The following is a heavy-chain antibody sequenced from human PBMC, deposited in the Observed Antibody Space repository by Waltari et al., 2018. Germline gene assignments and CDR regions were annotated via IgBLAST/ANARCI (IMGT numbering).Heavy chain of an antibody. D-gene: IGHD3-10*01. J-gene: IGHJ4*02. Sequence: DVHLVQSGAQVKRPGESLKISCKSSGYSCTSYWIGWVRQMPGKGLEWMGIIYPSDSDTRSSPSFQGQVTISADKSINTAYLQWSSLKASDTAMYYCARTLAGSGSYFPDFWGPGTQVTVSS. CDR3: ARTLAGSGSYFPDF. V-gene: IGHV5-51*01. CDR2: IYPSDSDT. CDR1: GYSCTSYW.